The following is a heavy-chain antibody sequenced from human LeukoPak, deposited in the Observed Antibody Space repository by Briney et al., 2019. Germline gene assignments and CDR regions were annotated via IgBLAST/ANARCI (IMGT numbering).Heavy chain of an antibody. V-gene: IGHV1-8*03. CDR1: GYTFTSYD. CDR2: MNPNSGNT. D-gene: IGHD2-15*01. CDR3: ARKSGGRGLTLLGY. Sequence: ASVKVSCKASGYTFTSYDINWVRQATGQGLEWMGWMNPNSGNTGYAQKFQGRVTITRNTSISTAYMELSSLRSEDTAVYYCARKSGGRGLTLLGYWGQGTLVTVSS. J-gene: IGHJ4*02.